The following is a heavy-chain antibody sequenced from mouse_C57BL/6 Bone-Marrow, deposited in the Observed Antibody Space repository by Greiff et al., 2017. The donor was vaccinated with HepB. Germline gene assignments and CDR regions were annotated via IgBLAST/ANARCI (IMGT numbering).Heavy chain of an antibody. V-gene: IGHV1-64*01. CDR2: IHPNSGST. D-gene: IGHD2-1*01. CDR1: GYTFTSYW. CDR3: AVSYYGIFYAMDY. Sequence: QVQLQQPGAQLVKPGASVKLSCKASGYTFTSYWMHWVKQRPGQGLEWIGMIHPNSGSTNYNEKFKSKATLTVDKSSSTAYMQLSSLTSEHSAVYYCAVSYYGIFYAMDYWGQGTSVTVSS. J-gene: IGHJ4*01.